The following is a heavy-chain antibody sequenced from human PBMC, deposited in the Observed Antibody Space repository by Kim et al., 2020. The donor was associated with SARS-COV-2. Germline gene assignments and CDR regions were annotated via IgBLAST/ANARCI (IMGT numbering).Heavy chain of an antibody. CDR1: GGSISSSSYY. CDR3: ARRRITMVRGVIRDAFDI. Sequence: SETLSLTCTVSGGSISSSSYYWGWIRQPPGKGLEWIGSIYYSGSTYYNPSLKSRVTISVDTSKNQFSLKLSSVTAADTAVYYCARRRITMVRGVIRDAFDIWGQGTMVTVSS. V-gene: IGHV4-39*01. D-gene: IGHD3-10*01. J-gene: IGHJ3*02. CDR2: IYYSGST.